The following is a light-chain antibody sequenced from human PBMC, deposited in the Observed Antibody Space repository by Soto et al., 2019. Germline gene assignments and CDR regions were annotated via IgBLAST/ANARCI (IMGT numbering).Light chain of an antibody. Sequence: QSVLTQPPSVSGAPGQRVTISCTGSSSNIGAGYDVHWYQQLPGTAPKLLIYGNSNRPSGVPDRLSGSKSGTSASLAITGLQAEDEADYYCLSYDSSFYVFGTGTKLTVL. J-gene: IGLJ1*01. CDR2: GNS. CDR1: SSNIGAGYD. V-gene: IGLV1-40*01. CDR3: LSYDSSFYV.